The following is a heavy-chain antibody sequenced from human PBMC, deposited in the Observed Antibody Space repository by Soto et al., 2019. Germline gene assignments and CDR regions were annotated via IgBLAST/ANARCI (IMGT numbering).Heavy chain of an antibody. D-gene: IGHD3-3*01. Sequence: GESLKISCKGSGYSFTSYWIGWVRQMPGKGLEWMGIIYPGDSDTRYSPSFQGQVTISADKSISTAYLQWSSLKASDTAMYYCARLNGPKRITIFGVVTDQWFDPWGQGTLVTVSS. CDR1: GYSFTSYW. V-gene: IGHV5-51*01. CDR2: IYPGDSDT. J-gene: IGHJ5*02. CDR3: ARLNGPKRITIFGVVTDQWFDP.